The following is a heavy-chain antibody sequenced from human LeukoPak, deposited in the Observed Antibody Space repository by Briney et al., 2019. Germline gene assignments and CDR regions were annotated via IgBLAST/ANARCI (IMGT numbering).Heavy chain of an antibody. CDR3: ARNPTYYDSSGYGPNYYYYYMDV. D-gene: IGHD3-22*01. CDR2: IIPIFGTA. Sequence: GASVKVSCKASGDTFNNYGVSWVRQAPGQGLEWMGGIIPIFGTANYAQKFQGRVTITADESTSTAYMELSSLRSEDTAVYYCARNPTYYDSSGYGPNYYYYYMDVWGKGTTVTVSS. J-gene: IGHJ6*03. V-gene: IGHV1-69*13. CDR1: GDTFNNYG.